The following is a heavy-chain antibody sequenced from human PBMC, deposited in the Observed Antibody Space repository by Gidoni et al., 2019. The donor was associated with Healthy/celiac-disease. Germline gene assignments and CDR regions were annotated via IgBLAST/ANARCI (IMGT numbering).Heavy chain of an antibody. CDR1: GFTFSNAW. CDR3: TTGITGWFGELLPPDY. J-gene: IGHJ4*02. Sequence: EVQLVESGGGLVKPGGSLRLSCAASGFTFSNAWMTWVRQAPGKGLEWVGRIKSKTDGGTTDYAAPVKGRFTISRDDSKNTLYLQMNSLKTEDTAVYYCTTGITGWFGELLPPDYWGQGTLVTVSS. V-gene: IGHV3-15*07. CDR2: IKSKTDGGTT. D-gene: IGHD3-10*01.